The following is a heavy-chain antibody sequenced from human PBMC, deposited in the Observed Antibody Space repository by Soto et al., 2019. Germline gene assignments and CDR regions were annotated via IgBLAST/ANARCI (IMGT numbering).Heavy chain of an antibody. CDR3: ARASSSRLGGLDY. CDR2: IWYDGINK. CDR1: GFTFSSFG. J-gene: IGHJ4*02. D-gene: IGHD6-13*01. V-gene: IGHV3-33*01. Sequence: QVQLVESGGGVVQPGRSLRLSCAASGFTFSSFGMHWVRQAPGKGLEWVAVIWYDGINKYYADSVKGRLTISRDNSKNTLYLQMNSLRAEDTAVYYCARASSSRLGGLDYWGQGTLVTVSS.